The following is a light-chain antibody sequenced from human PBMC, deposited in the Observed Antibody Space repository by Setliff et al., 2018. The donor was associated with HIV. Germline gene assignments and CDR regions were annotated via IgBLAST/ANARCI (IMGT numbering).Light chain of an antibody. CDR2: ANS. CDR3: QSYDSSLSGSYV. V-gene: IGLV1-40*01. J-gene: IGLJ1*01. CDR1: TSNIGAGYD. Sequence: QSVLTQPPSVSGAPGLRVTISCTGSTSNIGAGYDVHWYQQLPGTAPKLLIYANSNRPSGVPDRFSGSKSGTSASLAITGLQAEDEADYYCQSYDSSLSGSYVFGSGTKVTV.